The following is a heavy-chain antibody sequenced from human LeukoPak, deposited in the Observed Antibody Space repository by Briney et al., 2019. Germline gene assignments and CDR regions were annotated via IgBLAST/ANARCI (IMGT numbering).Heavy chain of an antibody. CDR2: IYTSGST. V-gene: IGHV4-4*07. CDR1: GGSISSYY. CDR3: ARGFAAAAMGDY. Sequence: SETLSLTCTVSGGSISSYYWSWIRQPAGKGLEWIGRIYTSGSTNYNPSLKSRVTMSVDTSKNQFSLKLSSVTAADTVVYYCARGFAAAAMGDYWGQGTLVTVSS. D-gene: IGHD6-13*01. J-gene: IGHJ4*02.